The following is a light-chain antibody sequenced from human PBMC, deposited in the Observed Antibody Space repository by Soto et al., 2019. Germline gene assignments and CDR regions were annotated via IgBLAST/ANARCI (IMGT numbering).Light chain of an antibody. CDR1: QGISNY. Sequence: DIQMTQSPSSLSATVGERVTITCRASQGISNYLAWYQQKPGRVPTLLITAASTLQSGVPSRFRGSGSGTDFTLTITSLPPEDVATYYCQSYNHASTFGQGTKVEI. CDR3: QSYNHAST. J-gene: IGKJ1*01. V-gene: IGKV1-27*01. CDR2: AAS.